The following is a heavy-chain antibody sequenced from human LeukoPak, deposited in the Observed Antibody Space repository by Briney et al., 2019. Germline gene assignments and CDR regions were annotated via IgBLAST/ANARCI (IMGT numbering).Heavy chain of an antibody. CDR2: ISYDGSNK. CDR3: ARDPYGKHIPRGYFDY. J-gene: IGHJ4*02. CDR1: GFTFSSYA. Sequence: PGGSLRLSCAASGFTFSSYAMHWVRQAPGKGLEWVAVISYDGSNKYYADSVKGRFTISRDNSKNTLYLQMNSLRAEDTAVYYCARDPYGKHIPRGYFDYWGQGTLVTVSS. V-gene: IGHV3-30*04. D-gene: IGHD2-21*01.